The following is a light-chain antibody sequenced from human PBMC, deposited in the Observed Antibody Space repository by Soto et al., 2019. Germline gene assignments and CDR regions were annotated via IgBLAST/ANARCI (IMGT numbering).Light chain of an antibody. CDR2: DAY. CDR3: QQRHMWPIT. J-gene: IGKJ1*01. CDR1: QSFRGL. Sequence: EVFLTQSPVTLSLSPGERATLSGRASQSFRGLLAWYQQKPGQAPRLLIYDAYNRATGIPPRFSGSGSGTDFTLTISSLEPEDSAVYYCQQRHMWPITFGQGTKVDI. V-gene: IGKV3-11*01.